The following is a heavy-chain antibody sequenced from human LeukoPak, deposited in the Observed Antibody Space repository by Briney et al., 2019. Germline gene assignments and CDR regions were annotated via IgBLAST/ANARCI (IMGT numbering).Heavy chain of an antibody. Sequence: HGGSLRLSCAASGFTFSSYGMHWVRQAPGKGLEWVAVIWYDGSNKYYADSVKGRFTISRDNSKNTLYLQMNSLRADDTAVYNCAGSLREGWFDPWGQGTLVVVSS. CDR2: IWYDGSNK. V-gene: IGHV3-33*01. D-gene: IGHD3-16*01. CDR3: AGSLREGWFDP. CDR1: GFTFSSYG. J-gene: IGHJ5*02.